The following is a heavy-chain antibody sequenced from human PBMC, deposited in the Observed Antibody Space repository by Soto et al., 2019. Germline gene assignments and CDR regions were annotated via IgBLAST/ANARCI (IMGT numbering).Heavy chain of an antibody. D-gene: IGHD4-17*01. CDR3: ARGLDYGTSGPFDI. CDR1: GGSFSGYY. CDR2: ISHSGGT. J-gene: IGHJ3*02. Sequence: SETLSLTCAVYGGSFSGYYWSWIRQPPEKGLEWIGEISHSGGTNYNPSLKSRVTISVDTSKNQFSLKLSSVTAADTAVYYCARGLDYGTSGPFDIWGQGTMVTVSS. V-gene: IGHV4-34*01.